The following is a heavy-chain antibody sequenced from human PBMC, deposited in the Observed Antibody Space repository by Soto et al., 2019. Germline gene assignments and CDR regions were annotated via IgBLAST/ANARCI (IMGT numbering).Heavy chain of an antibody. Sequence: GGSLRLSCAASGFTFSSYAMSWVRQAPGKGLEWVAVISYDGSNKYYADSVKGRFTISRDNSKNTLYLQMNSLRAEDTAVYYCARPLWSDDYNWGYFDLWGRGTLVTVSS. V-gene: IGHV3-30-3*01. J-gene: IGHJ2*01. CDR1: GFTFSSYA. D-gene: IGHD4-4*01. CDR3: ARPLWSDDYNWGYFDL. CDR2: ISYDGSNK.